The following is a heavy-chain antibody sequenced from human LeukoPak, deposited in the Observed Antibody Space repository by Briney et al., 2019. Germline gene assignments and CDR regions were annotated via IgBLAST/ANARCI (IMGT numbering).Heavy chain of an antibody. V-gene: IGHV3-53*01. CDR1: GFTVSNSY. J-gene: IGHJ4*02. CDR2: LCSGGGA. Sequence: GGSLRLSCAASGFTVSNSYMSWVRQAPGKGLEWVSVLCSGGGAYYTDSVRGRFTISRDSSKNTLYLQMNSLRADDTAVYYCVGQTHKDYWGQGTLVTVSS. CDR3: VGQTHKDY.